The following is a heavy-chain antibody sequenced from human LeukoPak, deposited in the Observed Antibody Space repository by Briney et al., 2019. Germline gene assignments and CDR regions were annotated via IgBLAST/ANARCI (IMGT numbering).Heavy chain of an antibody. CDR1: GGSISSYY. D-gene: IGHD6-13*01. CDR3: ARGVQQLAP. Sequence: SETLSLTCTVSGGSISSYYWSWIRQPPGKGLEWIGYIYYSGSTNYNPSLESRVTISVDTSKNQFSLKLSSVTAADTAVYYCARGVQQLAPWGQGTLVTVSS. V-gene: IGHV4-59*01. CDR2: IYYSGST. J-gene: IGHJ5*02.